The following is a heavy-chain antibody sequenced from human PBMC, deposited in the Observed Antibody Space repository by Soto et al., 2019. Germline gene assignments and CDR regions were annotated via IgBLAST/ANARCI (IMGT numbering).Heavy chain of an antibody. CDR1: GYSFTSYW. CDR3: ARQYDFRTAYSPYYYGMDV. D-gene: IGHD2-21*01. V-gene: IGHV5-51*01. Sequence: PGESLKISCKGSGYSFTSYWIGWVRQMPGKGLEWMGIIYPGDSDTRYSPSFQGQVTISADKSISTAYLQWSSLKASDTAMYYCARQYDFRTAYSPYYYGMDVWGQGTTVTV. CDR2: IYPGDSDT. J-gene: IGHJ6*02.